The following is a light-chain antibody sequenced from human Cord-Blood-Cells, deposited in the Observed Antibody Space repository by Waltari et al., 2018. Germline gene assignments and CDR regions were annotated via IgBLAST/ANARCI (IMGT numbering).Light chain of an antibody. CDR3: QQYNSYSPYS. J-gene: IGKJ2*03. CDR2: KAS. V-gene: IGKV1-5*03. CDR1: QSISSW. Sequence: DIQMTQSPSTLSASVGDSVTITCRASQSISSWLAWYQQKPGKAPKLLIYKASSLESGVPSRFSGSGSGTEFTLTISSPQPDDFATYYCQQYNSYSPYSFGQGTKLEIK.